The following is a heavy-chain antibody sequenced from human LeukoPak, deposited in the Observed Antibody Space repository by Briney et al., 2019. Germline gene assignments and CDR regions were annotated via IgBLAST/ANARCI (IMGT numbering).Heavy chain of an antibody. D-gene: IGHD3-22*01. Sequence: SVKVSCKASGFTFTSSAMQWVRQARGQRLEWIGWIVVGSGNTNYAQKFQERVTITRDMSTSTAYMELSCLRSEDTAVYYCAAVPYYYDSSGLPDYWGQGTLVTVSS. CDR2: IVVGSGNT. V-gene: IGHV1-58*02. CDR3: AAVPYYYDSSGLPDY. J-gene: IGHJ4*02. CDR1: GFTFTSSA.